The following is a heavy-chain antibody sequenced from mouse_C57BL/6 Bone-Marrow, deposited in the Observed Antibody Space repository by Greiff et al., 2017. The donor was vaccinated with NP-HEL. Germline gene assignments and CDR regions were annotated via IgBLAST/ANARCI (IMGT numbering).Heavy chain of an antibody. CDR2: ISYDGSN. D-gene: IGHD3-3*01. CDR1: GYSITSGYY. V-gene: IGHV3-6*01. Sequence: EVQVVESGPGLVKPSQSLSLTCSVTGYSITSGYYWNWIRQFPGNKLEWMGYISYDGSNNYNPSLKNRISITRDTSKNQFFLMLNSVTTEDTATYYCARKGKGSWYFDVWGTGTTVTVSS. CDR3: ARKGKGSWYFDV. J-gene: IGHJ1*03.